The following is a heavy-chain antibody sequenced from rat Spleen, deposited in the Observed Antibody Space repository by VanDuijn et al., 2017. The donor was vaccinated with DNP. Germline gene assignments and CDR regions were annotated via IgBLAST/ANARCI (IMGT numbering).Heavy chain of an antibody. CDR1: GFSLTSYN. D-gene: IGHD1-7*01. CDR2: IWTGGST. J-gene: IGHJ2*01. V-gene: IGHV2-30*01. Sequence: QVQLKESGPGLVQPSQTLSLTCTVSGFSLTSYNVHWVRQPTGKGLEWMGVIWTGGSTDYNSALKSRLSISRDTSKSQVFLQMNSLQTEDTAMYFCARKDSMASFDYWGQGVMVTVSS. CDR3: ARKDSMASFDY.